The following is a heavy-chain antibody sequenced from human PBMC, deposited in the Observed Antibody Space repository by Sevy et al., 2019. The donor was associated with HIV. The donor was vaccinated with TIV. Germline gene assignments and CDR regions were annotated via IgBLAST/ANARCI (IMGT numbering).Heavy chain of an antibody. V-gene: IGHV3-15*01. J-gene: IGHJ6*03. CDR3: TKVMEIGQELKSYYMDV. CDR2: IKSKTDGGIT. CDR1: GFTFSNTW. D-gene: IGHD1-26*01. Sequence: GGSLRLSCAASGFTFSNTWMSWIRQAPGKGLEWVGRIKSKTDGGITDYAAPVKGRFSISRDDSKNTLYLQMSSLKTEDTALYYCTKVMEIGQELKSYYMDVWGKRTTVTVSS.